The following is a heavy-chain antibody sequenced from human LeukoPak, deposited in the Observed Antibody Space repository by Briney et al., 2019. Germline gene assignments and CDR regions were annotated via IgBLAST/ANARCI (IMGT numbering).Heavy chain of an antibody. CDR2: ISYDGSNK. J-gene: IGHJ6*03. CDR1: GFTFSSYG. V-gene: IGHV3-30*03. Sequence: PGRSLRLSCAASGFTFSSYGMHWVRQAPGKGLEWVAVISYDGSNKYYADSVKGRFTISRDNSKNTLYLQMNSLRAEDTAVYYCARESSGTYNPLGYMDVWGKGTTVTVSS. D-gene: IGHD3-10*01. CDR3: ARESSGTYNPLGYMDV.